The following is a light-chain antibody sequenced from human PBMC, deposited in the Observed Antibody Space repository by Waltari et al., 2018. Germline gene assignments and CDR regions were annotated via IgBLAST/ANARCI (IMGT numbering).Light chain of an antibody. CDR3: QQYYSTLV. CDR2: WAS. CDR1: QSLLYSSNNKNY. J-gene: IGKJ2*01. Sequence: DIVMTQSPDSLAVSLGERAPIKCKSSQSLLYSSNNKNYLAWYQQKPGQPPKLLIDWASTRESGVPDRFSGSGSGTDFTLTISSLQAEDVAIYYCQQYYSTLVFGQGTKLEIK. V-gene: IGKV4-1*01.